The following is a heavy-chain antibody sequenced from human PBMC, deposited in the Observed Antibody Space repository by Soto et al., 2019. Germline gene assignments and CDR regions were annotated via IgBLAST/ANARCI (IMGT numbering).Heavy chain of an antibody. CDR3: ARFSLTEVAANNYFDY. CDR1: GYTFTSYY. CDR2: INPSGGST. V-gene: IGHV1-46*03. J-gene: IGHJ4*02. D-gene: IGHD2-15*01. Sequence: GASVKVSCKASGYTFTSYYMHWVRQAPGQGLEWMGIINPSGGSTSYAQKFQGRVTMTRDTSTSTVYMELSSLRSEDTAVYYCARFSLTEVAANNYFDYRGQGTLVTVSS.